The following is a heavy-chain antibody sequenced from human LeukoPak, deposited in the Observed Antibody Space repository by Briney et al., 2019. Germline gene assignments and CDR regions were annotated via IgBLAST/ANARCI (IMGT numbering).Heavy chain of an antibody. D-gene: IGHD6-13*01. CDR2: ISWDGGST. CDR1: GFTFDDYA. V-gene: IGHV3-43D*03. CDR3: AKDIRAAAAGLYGMDV. Sequence: GRSLRLSYAASGFTFDDYAMHWVRQAPGKGLEWVSLISWDGGSTYYADSVKGRFTISRDNSKNSLYLQMNSLRAEDTALYYCAKDIRAAAAGLYGMDVWGQGTTVTVSS. J-gene: IGHJ6*02.